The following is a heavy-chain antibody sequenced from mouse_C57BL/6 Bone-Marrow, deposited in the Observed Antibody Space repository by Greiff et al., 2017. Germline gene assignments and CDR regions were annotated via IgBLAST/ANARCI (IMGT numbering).Heavy chain of an antibody. CDR3: ARQNTTVVAVAMDY. CDR1: GFTFSSYT. J-gene: IGHJ4*01. V-gene: IGHV5-9*01. Sequence: EVQGVESGGGLVKPGGSLKLSCAASGFTFSSYTMSWVRQTPEKRLEWVATISGGGGNTYYPDSVKGRFTISRDNAKNTLYLQMSSLRSEDTALYYCARQNTTVVAVAMDYWGQGTSVTVSS. D-gene: IGHD1-1*01. CDR2: ISGGGGNT.